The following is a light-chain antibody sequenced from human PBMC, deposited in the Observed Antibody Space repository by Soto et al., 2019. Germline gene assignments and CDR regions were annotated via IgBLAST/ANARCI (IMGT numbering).Light chain of an antibody. CDR1: QSIRIN. Sequence: EIVMTQSPGTLSVSPGDTASLSCRASQSIRINLAWYQQKPGQAPRLLIYGASTRATGIPARFSGSGSGTEFTLTISSLQSEDSAVYFFLQHNNWPPGYSFGQGTKLEI. CDR3: LQHNNWPPGYS. V-gene: IGKV3-15*01. CDR2: GAS. J-gene: IGKJ2*01.